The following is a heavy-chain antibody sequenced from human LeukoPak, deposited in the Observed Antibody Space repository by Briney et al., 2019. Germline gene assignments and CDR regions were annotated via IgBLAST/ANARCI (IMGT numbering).Heavy chain of an antibody. V-gene: IGHV3-30-3*01. CDR3: ARGAFYYDFWSGYYDY. J-gene: IGHJ4*02. CDR2: VSYDGSNK. D-gene: IGHD3-3*01. CDR1: GFTFSSYA. Sequence: GGSLRLSCAASGFTFSSYAMHWVRQAPGKGLEWVAVVSYDGSNKYYADSVKGRFTISRDNSKNTLYLQMNSLRAEDTAVYYCARGAFYYDFWSGYYDYWGQGTLVTVSS.